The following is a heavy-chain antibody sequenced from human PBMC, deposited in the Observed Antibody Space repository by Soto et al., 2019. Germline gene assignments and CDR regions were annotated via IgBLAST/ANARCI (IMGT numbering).Heavy chain of an antibody. CDR1: GGSISSYY. CDR2: IYYSGST. J-gene: IGHJ4*02. V-gene: IGHV4-59*08. D-gene: IGHD3-22*01. CDR3: ARGIRGSRGYYQHFDY. Sequence: SETLSLTCTVSGGSISSYYWSWIRQPPGKGLEWIGYIYYSGSTNYNPSLKSRVTISVDTSKNQFSLKLSSVTAADTAVYYCARGIRGSRGYYQHFDYWGQGTLVTVSS.